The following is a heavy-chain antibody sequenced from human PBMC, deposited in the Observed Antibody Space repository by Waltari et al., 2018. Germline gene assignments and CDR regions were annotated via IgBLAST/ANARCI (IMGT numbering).Heavy chain of an antibody. CDR3: ARESGDYLLKYYFDY. CDR2: IYYDGSKK. CDR1: GFTFRTYG. D-gene: IGHD3-10*01. J-gene: IGHJ4*02. Sequence: QVQLVESGGGVVRPRRSLRLSCGASGFTFRTYGLHWVRQAPGKGLEWVAVIYYDGSKKYYADSVKGRFTISRDNSKSTLHLEMNSLRAEDTAVYYCARESGDYLLKYYFDYWGQGTLVTVSS. V-gene: IGHV3-33*01.